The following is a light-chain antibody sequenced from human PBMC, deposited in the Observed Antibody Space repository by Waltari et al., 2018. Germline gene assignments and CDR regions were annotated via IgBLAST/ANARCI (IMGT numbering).Light chain of an antibody. CDR1: NIESQD. Sequence: SYELTQPLSVSVAPGQTASITCGGNNIESQDVHWYQQKPGQAPVLVLFRDTNRASGIPERFSGSNSGNTATLTITRAQAGDEADYYCQVWDSRSSWVFGGGTKLTVL. J-gene: IGLJ3*02. CDR2: RDT. CDR3: QVWDSRSSWV. V-gene: IGLV3-9*01.